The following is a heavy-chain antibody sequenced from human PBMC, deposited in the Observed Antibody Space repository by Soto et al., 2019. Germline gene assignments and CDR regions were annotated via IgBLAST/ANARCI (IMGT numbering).Heavy chain of an antibody. CDR2: IIPLFGTP. J-gene: IGHJ4*02. V-gene: IGHV1-69*01. D-gene: IGHD5-12*01. CDR3: ASERVAEMATGGYFDN. CDR1: GGTFSDLA. Sequence: QVHLVQSGAEVKKPGSSVKVSCKTSGGTFSDLAFSWVRQAPRQGLEWVGGIIPLFGTPNYAREFQGRVSISADESSNTVYMELRSLRSDDTAVYYCASERVAEMATGGYFDNWGQGTLVTVSS.